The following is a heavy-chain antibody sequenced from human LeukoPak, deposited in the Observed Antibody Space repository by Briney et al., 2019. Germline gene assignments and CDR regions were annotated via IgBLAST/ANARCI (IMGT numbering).Heavy chain of an antibody. CDR3: ARDWGYYYYYGMDV. CDR1: GFTFSSYS. Sequence: PGGSLRLSCAASGFTFSSYSMNWVRQAPGKGLEWVSSISSSSYIYYADSVKGRFTISRDNAKNSLYLQMNSLRAEDTAVYYCARDWGYYYYYGMDVWGQGTTVTLSS. D-gene: IGHD3-16*01. CDR2: ISSSSYI. V-gene: IGHV3-21*01. J-gene: IGHJ6*02.